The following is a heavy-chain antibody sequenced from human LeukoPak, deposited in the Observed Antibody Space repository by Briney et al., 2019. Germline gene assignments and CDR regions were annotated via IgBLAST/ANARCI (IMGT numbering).Heavy chain of an antibody. CDR3: ARDKAEYNWNDEGFDP. J-gene: IGHJ5*02. CDR2: ISYDGSNK. V-gene: IGHV3-30-3*01. CDR1: GFTFSSYA. Sequence: GGSLRLSCAASGFTFSSYAMHWVRQAPGKGLEWVAVISYDGSNKYYADSVKGRFTISRDNSKNTLYLQMNSLRAEDTAVYYCARDKAEYNWNDEGFDPWGQGTLVTVSS. D-gene: IGHD1-20*01.